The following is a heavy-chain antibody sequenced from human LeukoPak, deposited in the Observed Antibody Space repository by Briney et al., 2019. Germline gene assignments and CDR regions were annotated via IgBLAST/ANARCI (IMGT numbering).Heavy chain of an antibody. CDR2: IKTDGSEK. D-gene: IGHD3-22*01. Sequence: GGSLRLSCEGSGFTFSNYWMGWVRQAPGKGLQWVANIKTDGSEKYYVDSVKGRFTISRDNSKNTLYLQMNSLRAEDTAVYYCAKLYRYYYDSSGLPDYWGQGTLVTVSS. J-gene: IGHJ4*02. CDR3: AKLYRYYYDSSGLPDY. V-gene: IGHV3-7*03. CDR1: GFTFSNYW.